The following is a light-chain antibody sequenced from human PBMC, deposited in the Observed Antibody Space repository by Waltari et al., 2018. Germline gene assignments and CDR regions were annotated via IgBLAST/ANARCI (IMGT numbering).Light chain of an antibody. CDR1: QSVLYSSNNKNY. CDR2: WAA. Sequence: DIVMTQSPDSLAVSLGERATINCKSSQSVLYSSNNKNYLAWYQQRPGQPPKLLIYWAATRESGVPDRFSGSGSGTDFTLIISILQAEDVAVYYCQQYYSDPWTFGQGTKVEIK. CDR3: QQYYSDPWT. V-gene: IGKV4-1*01. J-gene: IGKJ1*01.